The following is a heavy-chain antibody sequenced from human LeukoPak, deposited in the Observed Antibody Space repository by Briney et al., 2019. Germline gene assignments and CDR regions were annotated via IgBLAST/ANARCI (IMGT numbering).Heavy chain of an antibody. CDR2: ISYDGSNK. J-gene: IGHJ4*02. CDR1: GFTFSSYA. D-gene: IGHD6-13*01. V-gene: IGHV3-30-3*01. Sequence: GGSLRLSCAASGFTFSSYAMHWVRQAPGKGLEWVAVISYDGSNKYYADSVKGRFTISRDNSKNMLYLQMNSLRAEDTAVYYCARDNREQQLVPPTFDYWGQGTLVTVSS. CDR3: ARDNREQQLVPPTFDY.